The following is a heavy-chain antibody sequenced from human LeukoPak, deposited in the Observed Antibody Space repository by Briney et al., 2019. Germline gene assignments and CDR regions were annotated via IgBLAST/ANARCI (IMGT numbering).Heavy chain of an antibody. CDR1: GGSISDFY. CDR3: AQVTMGGHFDF. D-gene: IGHD2-15*01. V-gene: IGHV4-4*07. CDR2: VSATGST. Sequence: PSETLSLTCTVSGGSISDFYWSWIRQPAGKGLEYIGRVSATGSTSFNPSLQSRVTMSVDTSKSQFSLKLSSVTAADTAVYYCAQVTMGGHFDFWGQGILVTVSS. J-gene: IGHJ4*02.